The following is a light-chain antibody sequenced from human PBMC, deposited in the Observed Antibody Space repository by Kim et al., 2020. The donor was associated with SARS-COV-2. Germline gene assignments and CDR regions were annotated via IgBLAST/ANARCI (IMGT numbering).Light chain of an antibody. CDR3: KSRDSSGNPV. J-gene: IGLJ3*02. CDR1: SLRNYF. V-gene: IGLV3-19*01. Sequence: SVALGQTVKITGQGDSLRNYFANWYQQKAGQAPVLVIYGKKRPSGIPDRFSGSSSGNTASLIISGAQAEDASDYFCKSRDSSGNPVFGGGTSLTVL. CDR2: GKK.